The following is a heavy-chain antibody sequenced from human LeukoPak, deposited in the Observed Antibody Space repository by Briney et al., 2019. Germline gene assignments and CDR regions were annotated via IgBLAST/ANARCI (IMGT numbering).Heavy chain of an antibody. Sequence: ASVKVSCKVSGYTLTELSMHWVRQAPGKGLEWMGGFDPEDGETIYAQKFQGRVTMTEDTSTDTAYMELSSLRSEDTAVYYCARGPLRGYNWNHYYYYYMDVWGKGTTVTISS. D-gene: IGHD1-1*01. CDR2: FDPEDGET. CDR3: ARGPLRGYNWNHYYYYYMDV. CDR1: GYTLTELS. V-gene: IGHV1-24*01. J-gene: IGHJ6*03.